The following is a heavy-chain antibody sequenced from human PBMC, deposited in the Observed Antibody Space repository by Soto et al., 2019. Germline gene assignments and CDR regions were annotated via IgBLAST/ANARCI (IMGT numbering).Heavy chain of an antibody. CDR3: ARRPLGGSYNPFHH. D-gene: IGHD1-26*01. CDR2: IIPILGIA. CDR1: GGTFSSYT. Sequence: QVQLVQSGAEVKKPGSSVKVSCKASGGTFSSYTISWVRQAPGQGLEWMGRIIPILGIANYAQKFQGRVTSTQDKSTSTHYMELSSLRPEDPAVYCCARRPLGGSYNPFHHWGQGTLVTVSS. V-gene: IGHV1-69*02. J-gene: IGHJ4*02.